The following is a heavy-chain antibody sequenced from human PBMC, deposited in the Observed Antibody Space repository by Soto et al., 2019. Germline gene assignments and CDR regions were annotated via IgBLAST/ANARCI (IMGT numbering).Heavy chain of an antibody. J-gene: IGHJ5*02. CDR3: ARVACSTNSCYWFDP. D-gene: IGHD2-2*01. CDR2: IRTYSGNT. CDR1: GYTFTSYD. V-gene: IGHV1-18*01. Sequence: QVQLVQSGAEVKKPGASVKVSCKTSGYTFTSYDITWLRQAPGQGLEWMGRIRTYSGNTNYAQKFQGRVTMTTDTSASTVYMELRSLGSDDTAVDYCARVACSTNSCYWFDPWGQGTLVTVSS.